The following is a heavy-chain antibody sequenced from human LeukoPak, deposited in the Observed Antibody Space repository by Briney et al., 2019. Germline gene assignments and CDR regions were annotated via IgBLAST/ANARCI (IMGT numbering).Heavy chain of an antibody. Sequence: SETLSLTCTVSGYSITSGYYWGWIRQPPGKGLEWIGSIYYSESTSYNPSLKSRVSISVDTSKNQFFLKLTSVTAADTAIYYCARDYYGLFDYWGQGALVTVSS. CDR2: IYYSEST. J-gene: IGHJ4*02. CDR1: GYSITSGYY. D-gene: IGHD3-22*01. V-gene: IGHV4-38-2*02. CDR3: ARDYYGLFDY.